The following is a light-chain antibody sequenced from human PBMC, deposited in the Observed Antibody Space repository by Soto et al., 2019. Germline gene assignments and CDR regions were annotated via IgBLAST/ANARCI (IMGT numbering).Light chain of an antibody. CDR3: QLYGISPH. CDR2: GAS. CDR1: QSVRGN. V-gene: IGKV3-15*01. Sequence: EVVMTQSPATLSVSPGERVTLSCRASQSVRGNLAWYQQKPGQSPRLLIYGASTRATGIPARFSGSASGTDFTLTINRLEPEDFAVYYCQLYGISPHFGQWTRLEMK. J-gene: IGKJ5*01.